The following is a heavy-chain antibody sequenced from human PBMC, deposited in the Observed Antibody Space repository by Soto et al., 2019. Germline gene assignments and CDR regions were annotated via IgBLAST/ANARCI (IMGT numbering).Heavy chain of an antibody. J-gene: IGHJ3*02. V-gene: IGHV1-18*01. CDR3: ARDLSVGGAFDI. CDR1: GYTVTSYG. CDR2: ISAYNGNT. D-gene: IGHD1-26*01. Sequence: VASVKVSCKASGYTVTSYGISWVRQAPGQGLEWMGWISAYNGNTNYAQKLQGRVTMTTDTSTSTAYMELRSLRSDDTAVYYCARDLSVGGAFDIWGQGTMVTVSS.